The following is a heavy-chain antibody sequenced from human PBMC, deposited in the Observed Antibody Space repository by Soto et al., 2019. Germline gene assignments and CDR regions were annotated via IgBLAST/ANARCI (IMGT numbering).Heavy chain of an antibody. V-gene: IGHV3-43*01. J-gene: IGHJ6*02. CDR3: AKDILSRPMSIAARPDYYGMDV. D-gene: IGHD6-6*01. CDR1: GSTFDDYT. Sequence: PGGSLRLSCAASGSTFDDYTMHWVRQAPGKGLEWVSLISWDGGSTYYADSVKGRFTISRDNSKNSLYLQMNSLRTEDTALYYCAKDILSRPMSIAARPDYYGMDVWGQGTTVTVSS. CDR2: ISWDGGST.